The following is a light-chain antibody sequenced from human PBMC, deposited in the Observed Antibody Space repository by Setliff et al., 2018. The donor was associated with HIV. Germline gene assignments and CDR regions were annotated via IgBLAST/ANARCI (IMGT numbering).Light chain of an antibody. Sequence: QSVLTQPRSVSGSRGQSVTISCTGTSGDVGFFNYVSWYQQHPGKAPKLMIYEVNKRPSGVPDRFSGSKSGNTASLTISGLQAEDETDYYCCSYAGNFLHVFGTGTKGTVL. J-gene: IGLJ1*01. CDR1: SGDVGFFNY. V-gene: IGLV2-11*01. CDR2: EVN. CDR3: CSYAGNFLHV.